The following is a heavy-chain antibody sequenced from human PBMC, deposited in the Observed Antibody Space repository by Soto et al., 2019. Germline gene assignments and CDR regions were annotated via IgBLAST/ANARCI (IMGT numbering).Heavy chain of an antibody. CDR1: GGSISSYY. V-gene: IGHV4-59*01. CDR3: ARDALGYSEF. Sequence: SETLSLTCTVSGGSISSYYWSWIRQPPGKGLEWIGYIYYSGSTNYNPSLKSRVTISVDTSKNQFSLKLSSVTAADTAVYYCARDALGYSEFWCPGTLVTVSS. J-gene: IGHJ4*02. CDR2: IYYSGST.